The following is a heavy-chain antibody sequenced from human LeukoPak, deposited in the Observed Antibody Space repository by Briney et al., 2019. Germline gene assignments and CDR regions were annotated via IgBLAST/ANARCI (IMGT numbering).Heavy chain of an antibody. CDR3: ARGGGDLTGTTQVNAFDI. CDR2: ISYDGSNK. V-gene: IGHV3-30*14. Sequence: GRSLRLSCAASGFTFSSYAMHWVRQAPGKGLEWVAVISYDGSNKYYADSVKGRFTISRDNSKNTLYLQMGSLRAEDMAVYYCARGGGDLTGTTQVNAFDIWGQGTMVTVSS. CDR1: GFTFSSYA. J-gene: IGHJ3*02. D-gene: IGHD1-7*01.